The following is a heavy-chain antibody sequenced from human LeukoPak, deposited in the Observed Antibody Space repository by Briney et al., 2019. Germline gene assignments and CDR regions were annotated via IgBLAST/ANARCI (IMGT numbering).Heavy chain of an antibody. CDR1: ATTFTKNW. CDR3: ARTGADPSTGYFYYYYGMDV. D-gene: IGHD3-9*01. J-gene: IGHJ6*02. CDR2: IHPGDSDT. V-gene: IGHV5-51*01. Sequence: PGESLKISCKGSATTFTKNWIAWVRQTPGKGLEWMGVIHPGDSDTRYGPSFQGQVTISADKSISTVYLQWSSLKASDTAMYYCARTGADPSTGYFYYYYGMDVWGQGTTVTVSS.